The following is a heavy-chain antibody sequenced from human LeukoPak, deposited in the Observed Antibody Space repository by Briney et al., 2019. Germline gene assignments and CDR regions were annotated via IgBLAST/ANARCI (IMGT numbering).Heavy chain of an antibody. D-gene: IGHD6-19*01. V-gene: IGHV3-23*01. CDR1: GFAFSSQD. CDR2: ISDSGDRT. CDR3: AKDARRSSGWYFFDH. J-gene: IGHJ4*02. Sequence: GSLRLSCAASGFAFSSQDMGWVRQAPGKGLEWVSAISDSGDRTYYVASVKGRFTISRDNSKNTLYLQMNSLRADDTAVYYCAKDARRSSGWYFFDHWGQGTLVTVSS.